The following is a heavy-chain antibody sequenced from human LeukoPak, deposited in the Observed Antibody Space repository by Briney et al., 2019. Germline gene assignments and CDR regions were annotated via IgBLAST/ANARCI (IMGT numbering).Heavy chain of an antibody. CDR2: INPNTAGT. CDR3: ATSAGDYRAGHYYYMGV. V-gene: IGHV1-2*02. CDR1: GYTFTGYY. D-gene: IGHD4-11*01. J-gene: IGHJ6*03. Sequence: ASVTVSFKASGYTFTGYYFHWVRQAPGQGLEWMGWINPNTAGTNYAQKFLGGVTLTWDTSISTAYMELNRLTSDDTAVYYCATSAGDYRAGHYYYMGVSGKGTSVTVSS.